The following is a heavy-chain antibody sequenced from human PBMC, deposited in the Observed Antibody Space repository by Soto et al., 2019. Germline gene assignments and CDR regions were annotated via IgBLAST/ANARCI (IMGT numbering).Heavy chain of an antibody. D-gene: IGHD3-3*01. CDR3: ARQNYDFWSGYYPLIYYYYGMDV. Sequence: GASVKVSCKASGGTFSSYAISWVRQAPGQGLGWMGGIIPIFGTANYAQKFQGRVTITADESTSTAYMELSSLRSEDTAVYYCARQNYDFWSGYYPLIYYYYGMDVWGQGTTVTVSS. V-gene: IGHV1-69*13. CDR1: GGTFSSYA. CDR2: IIPIFGTA. J-gene: IGHJ6*02.